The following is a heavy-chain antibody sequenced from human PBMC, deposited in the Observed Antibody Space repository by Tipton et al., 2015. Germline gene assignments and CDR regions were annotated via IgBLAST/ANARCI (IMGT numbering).Heavy chain of an antibody. D-gene: IGHD3-10*01. CDR2: IFYSGDT. V-gene: IGHV4-59*13. Sequence: LRLSCTVSGGSISNNYWGWIRQPPGKGLEYIGYIFYSGDTNYNPSLKSRVSMSVDTSKNQISLTLTSVTAADTAVYYCARHKDSGTYPLDYWGQGTLVTVSS. J-gene: IGHJ4*02. CDR1: GGSISNNY. CDR3: ARHKDSGTYPLDY.